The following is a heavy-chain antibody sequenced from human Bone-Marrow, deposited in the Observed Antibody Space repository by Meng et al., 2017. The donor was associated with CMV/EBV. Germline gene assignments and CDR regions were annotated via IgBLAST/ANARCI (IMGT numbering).Heavy chain of an antibody. Sequence: ASVKVSCKASGYTFTSYDINWVRQATGQGLEWMGWMNPNSGNTGYAQKFQGRVTMTRNTSISTAYMELSSLRSDDTAVYYCARDRIDWELNYGMDVWGQGTTVTVSS. CDR2: MNPNSGNT. V-gene: IGHV1-8*01. D-gene: IGHD1-26*01. CDR3: ARDRIDWELNYGMDV. CDR1: GYTFTSYD. J-gene: IGHJ6*02.